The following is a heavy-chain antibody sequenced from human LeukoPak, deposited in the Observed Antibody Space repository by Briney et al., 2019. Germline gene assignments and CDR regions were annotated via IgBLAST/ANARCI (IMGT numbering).Heavy chain of an antibody. CDR2: ISDSGANT. V-gene: IGHV3-23*01. CDR1: GFTFSTYA. J-gene: IGHJ6*02. CDR3: ARVRAGYCTSTSCYTGMDV. Sequence: GGSLRLSCAASGFTFSTYAMSWVRQAPGKGLEWVSTISDSGANTYYADSVRGRFTISRDNSKFTLYMQMNSLRAEDTAVYYCARVRAGYCTSTSCYTGMDVWGQGTTVTVSS. D-gene: IGHD2-2*01.